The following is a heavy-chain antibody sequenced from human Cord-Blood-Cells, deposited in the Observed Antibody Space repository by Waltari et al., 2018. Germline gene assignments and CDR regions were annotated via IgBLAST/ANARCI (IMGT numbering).Heavy chain of an antibody. D-gene: IGHD2-2*02. Sequence: GESGGGLVKPGGSLRLSCAASGFTFSSYSMNWVRQAPGEGLEWVSSISSSSSYIYYADSVKGRFTISRDNAKNSLYLQMNSLRAEDTAVYYCARDGGVVVPAAIAFDIWGQGTMVTVSS. CDR3: ARDGGVVVPAAIAFDI. V-gene: IGHV3-21*01. CDR1: GFTFSSYS. CDR2: ISSSSSYI. J-gene: IGHJ3*02.